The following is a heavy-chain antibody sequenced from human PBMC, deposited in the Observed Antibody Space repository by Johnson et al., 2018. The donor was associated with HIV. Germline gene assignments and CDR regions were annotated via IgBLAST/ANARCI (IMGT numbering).Heavy chain of an antibody. J-gene: IGHJ3*02. CDR1: GFTVSSNY. CDR2: ISSSGSTI. CDR3: ARGVGATYAFDI. V-gene: IGHV3-11*04. Sequence: QVQLVESGGGLVKPGGSLRLSCAASGFTVSSNYMSWIRQAPGKGLEWVSYISSSGSTIYYADSVRGRFTISRDNAKKSLFLQLSRLRAGDTGVYYCARGVGATYAFDIWGQGTMVTVSS. D-gene: IGHD1-26*01.